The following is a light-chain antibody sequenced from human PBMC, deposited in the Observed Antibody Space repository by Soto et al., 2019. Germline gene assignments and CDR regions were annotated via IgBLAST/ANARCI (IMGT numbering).Light chain of an antibody. CDR3: QQYGSSPPT. CDR1: QSVISTS. CDR2: GAS. V-gene: IGKV3-20*01. J-gene: IGKJ1*01. Sequence: EIVLTQSPGTLSLSPGERATLSCRTSQSVISTSLAWYQQKPGQAPRLLIYGASNRATDIPDRFSGSGSGTDFTLTINRLEPEDFALYYCQQYGSSPPTFGQGTKVDIK.